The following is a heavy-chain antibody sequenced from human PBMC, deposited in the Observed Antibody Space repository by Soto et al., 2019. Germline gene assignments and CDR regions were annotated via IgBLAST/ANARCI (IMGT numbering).Heavy chain of an antibody. CDR3: ASYEGYCSGGSCYGNWFDP. V-gene: IGHV1-69*01. J-gene: IGHJ5*02. CDR1: GGTFSSYA. Sequence: QVQLVQSGAEVKKPGSSVKVSCKASGGTFSSYAISWVRQAPGQGLEWMGGIIPIFGTANYAQKFQGRVTITADESTSTAYMELSRLRSEDTAVYYCASYEGYCSGGSCYGNWFDPWGQGTLVTVSS. CDR2: IIPIFGTA. D-gene: IGHD2-15*01.